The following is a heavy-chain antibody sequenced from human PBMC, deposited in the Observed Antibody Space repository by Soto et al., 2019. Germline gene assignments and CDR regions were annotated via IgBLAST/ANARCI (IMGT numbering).Heavy chain of an antibody. CDR3: ARLLLYSTSGRGWFDP. CDR1: GFTFSKFW. CDR2: IKHDGSQS. J-gene: IGHJ5*02. D-gene: IGHD2-2*02. Sequence: DVQLVESGGWLVQPGGSLRLSCITSGFTFSKFWMSWVRQAPGKGLEWVANIKHDGSQSYYEDSVKGRFTISRDNVKNSRYLQVNSLRVDDTAVYFCARLLLYSTSGRGWFDPRGQGTLVTVSS. V-gene: IGHV3-7*03.